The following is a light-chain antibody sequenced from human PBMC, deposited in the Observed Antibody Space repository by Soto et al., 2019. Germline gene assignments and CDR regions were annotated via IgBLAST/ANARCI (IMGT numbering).Light chain of an antibody. Sequence: QSALTQPASVSGSPGQSITISCAGTSSDVGYYNYVSWYQQHPCKAPKLMIYEVSNRPSGVSNRFSGSKSGNTASLTISGLQAEDEADYYCSSYTNSSPYVVFGGGTKLTVL. V-gene: IGLV2-14*01. CDR1: SSDVGYYNY. CDR3: SSYTNSSPYVV. CDR2: EVS. J-gene: IGLJ2*01.